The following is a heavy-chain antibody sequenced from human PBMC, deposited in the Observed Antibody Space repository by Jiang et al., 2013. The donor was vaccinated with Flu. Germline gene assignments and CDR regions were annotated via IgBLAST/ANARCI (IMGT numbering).Heavy chain of an antibody. CDR1: GYSFTSYW. Sequence: GAEVKKPGESLKISCKGSGYSFTSYWIGWVRQMPGKGLEWMGIIYPGDSDTRYSPSFQGQVTISADKSISTAYLQWSSLKASDTAMYYCARQGKGSGWYLDYYYYGMDVWGQGTTVTVSS. D-gene: IGHD6-19*01. CDR2: IYPGDSDT. J-gene: IGHJ6*02. CDR3: ARQGKGSGWYLDYYYYGMDV. V-gene: IGHV5-51*01.